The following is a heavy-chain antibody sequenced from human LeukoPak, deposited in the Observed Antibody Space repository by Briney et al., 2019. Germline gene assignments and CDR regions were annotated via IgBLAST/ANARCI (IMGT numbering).Heavy chain of an antibody. Sequence: SQTLSLTCTVSGGSISSGDYYLSWIRQPPGKGLEWIGYIYYSGSTYYNPSLKSRVTISVDTSKNQFSLKLSSVTAADTAVYYCARDLILLRFFDYWGQGTLVTVSS. CDR3: ARDLILLRFFDY. V-gene: IGHV4-30-4*08. CDR1: GGSISSGDYY. CDR2: IYYSGST. J-gene: IGHJ4*02. D-gene: IGHD5-12*01.